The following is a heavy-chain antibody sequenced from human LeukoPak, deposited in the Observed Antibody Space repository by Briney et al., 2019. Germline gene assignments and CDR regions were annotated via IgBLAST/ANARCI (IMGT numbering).Heavy chain of an antibody. CDR3: ARHVGIAARPDY. CDR2: IYHSGTT. CDR1: GYSISSGYY. V-gene: IGHV4-38-2*02. J-gene: IGHJ4*02. D-gene: IGHD6-6*01. Sequence: MSSETLSLTCTVSGYSISSGYYWGWIRQPPGKGLEWIGSIYHSGTTYYNPSLKSRVTISVDTSKNQFSLKLSSVTAVDTAVYYCARHVGIAARPDYWGQGTLVTVSS.